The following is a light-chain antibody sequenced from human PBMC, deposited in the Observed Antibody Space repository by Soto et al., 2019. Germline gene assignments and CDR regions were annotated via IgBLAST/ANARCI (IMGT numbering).Light chain of an antibody. Sequence: QSALTQPRSVSGSPGQSVTISYTGTSSDVGGYNYVSWYQQHPGKAPKLMIYDVSKRPSGVPDRFSGSKSGNTASLTISGLQAEDEADYYCCSYAGSYTLGWVFGGGTKLTVL. CDR1: SSDVGGYNY. CDR3: CSYAGSYTLGWV. J-gene: IGLJ3*02. V-gene: IGLV2-11*01. CDR2: DVS.